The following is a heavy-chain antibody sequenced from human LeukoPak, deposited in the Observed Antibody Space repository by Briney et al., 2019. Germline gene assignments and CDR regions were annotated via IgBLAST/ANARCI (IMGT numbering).Heavy chain of an antibody. CDR3: ARDLARGGPHATLNYYMDV. CDR2: ISSSGSSI. D-gene: IGHD3-16*01. Sequence: GGSLRLSCAASGFTFSDYYMSWIRQAPGKGLEWVSYISSSGSSISYADSVKGRFTISRDNAKNSLYLQMNSLRAEDTALYYCARDLARGGPHATLNYYMDVWGKGTTVTVSS. CDR1: GFTFSDYY. J-gene: IGHJ6*03. V-gene: IGHV3-11*01.